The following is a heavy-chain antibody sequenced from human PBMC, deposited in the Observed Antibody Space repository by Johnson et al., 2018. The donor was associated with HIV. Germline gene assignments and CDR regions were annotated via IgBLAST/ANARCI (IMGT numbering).Heavy chain of an antibody. CDR2: ISYDGSNK. CDR1: GFTFSSYA. CDR3: ARDHSSSWYRGFGGAFDI. V-gene: IGHV3-30-3*01. Sequence: QVQLVESGGGAVQPGRSHRLSSAAPGFTFSSYAMHWVRQAPGKGLAWVAVISYDGSNKYYADSVKGRFTISRDNAKNSLYLQMNSLRAEGTAVYYCARDHSSSWYRGFGGAFDIWGQGTMVTVSS. D-gene: IGHD6-13*01. J-gene: IGHJ3*02.